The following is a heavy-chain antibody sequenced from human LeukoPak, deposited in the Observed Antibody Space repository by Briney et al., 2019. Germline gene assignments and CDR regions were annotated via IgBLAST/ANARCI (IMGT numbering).Heavy chain of an antibody. CDR1: GFTFRNYW. J-gene: IGHJ4*02. CDR3: ATDEAATGRLDY. V-gene: IGHV3-74*01. D-gene: IGHD1-1*01. Sequence: GGALRLSCAASGFTFRNYWMHWVRQAPGKGLVWVSRINSDGSSTSYAHSVKGRFTISRDNAENTLYLQINSLRAEDTAVYYCATDEAATGRLDYWGQGTLVTDSS. CDR2: INSDGSST.